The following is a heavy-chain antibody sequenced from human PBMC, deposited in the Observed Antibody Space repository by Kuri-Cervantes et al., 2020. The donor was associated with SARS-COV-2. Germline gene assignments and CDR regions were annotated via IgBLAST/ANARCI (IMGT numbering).Heavy chain of an antibody. CDR1: GCTFTSYG. Sequence: ASVNVSCKASGCTFTSYGISWVRQAPGQGLEWMGWISAYNGNTNYAQKLQGRVTMTTDTSTSTAYMDLRSLRSDDTAVYYCARSRLTGYYFYGLDVWGQGTTVTVSS. CDR2: ISAYNGNT. J-gene: IGHJ6*01. V-gene: IGHV1-18*01. D-gene: IGHD2-8*01. CDR3: ARSRLTGYYFYGLDV.